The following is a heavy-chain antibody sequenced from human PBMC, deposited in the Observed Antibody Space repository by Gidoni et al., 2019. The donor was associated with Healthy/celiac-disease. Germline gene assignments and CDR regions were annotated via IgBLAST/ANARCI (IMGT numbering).Heavy chain of an antibody. D-gene: IGHD1-26*01. CDR2: ISCDGSNK. CDR3: ARDYQGGSSRGSVDY. CDR1: GFTFVSYA. Sequence: QVQLVESGGGVVQPGRSLRLPRAPSGFTFVSYAMHWVRQAPGKGLEWVAVISCDGSNKYYADSVKGRFTISRDNSKNTLYLQMNSLRAEDTAVYYCARDYQGGSSRGSVDYWGQGTLVTVSS. V-gene: IGHV3-30-3*01. J-gene: IGHJ4*02.